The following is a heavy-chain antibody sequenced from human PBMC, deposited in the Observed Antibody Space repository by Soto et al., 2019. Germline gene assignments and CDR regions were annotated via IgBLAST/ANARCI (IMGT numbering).Heavy chain of an antibody. J-gene: IGHJ5*02. CDR3: ARGTMIVVVISLFWFDP. Sequence: SDPRSLTFSVSGFTISNRDYHRRWSRHPPGNGLEWIGYIYYRGSTFYNPSLHSRVTISVDTSKNQFSLKRSSVTAADTAVYYCARGTMIVVVISLFWFDPWGRGTLGTVSS. V-gene: IGHV4-30-4*02. CDR2: IYYRGST. CDR1: GFTISNRDYH. D-gene: IGHD3-22*01.